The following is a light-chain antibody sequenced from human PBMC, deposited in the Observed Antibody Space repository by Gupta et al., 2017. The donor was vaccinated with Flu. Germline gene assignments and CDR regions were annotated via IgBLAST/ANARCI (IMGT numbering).Light chain of an antibody. Sequence: PSTLSAPVGDTITICCRASHVISSCLAWYQQKPGQAPKLLIYKSSTLDSGVPSRFSGSGSGTEFTLTISSLQPDDFAAYYCQQDNNSSWTFGQGTKVEIK. J-gene: IGKJ1*01. CDR1: HVISSC. CDR2: KSS. CDR3: QQDNNSSWT. V-gene: IGKV1-5*03.